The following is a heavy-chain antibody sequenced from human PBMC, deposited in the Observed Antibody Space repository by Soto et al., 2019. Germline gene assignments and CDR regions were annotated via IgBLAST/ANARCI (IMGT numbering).Heavy chain of an antibody. Sequence: QAQLVESGGGLVQPGTSLRLSCAVSGFSFRTYGFHWVRQPPGKGREWVAVISPKGHSDSVEGRVTISRDNSKDTLYRQMNNLRAEDTAVYYCARDDAFGNENAIDLWGRGTMVTVSS. V-gene: IGHV3-33*01. J-gene: IGHJ3*01. CDR1: GFSFRTYG. D-gene: IGHD1-1*01. CDR3: ARDDAFGNENAIDL. CDR2: ISPK.